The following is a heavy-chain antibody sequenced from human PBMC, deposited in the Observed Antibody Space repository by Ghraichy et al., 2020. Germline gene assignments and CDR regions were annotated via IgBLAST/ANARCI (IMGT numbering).Heavy chain of an antibody. D-gene: IGHD2-15*01. Sequence: SETLSLNCTVSGGSINSYYRNWIRQPPGKGLEWIGYVYYSGDTNFNPSLKSRVTISVDTSKNQFSLKVTSVTAADTAVYYCARGHRPGYRSFRLDYWGQGTLVTVSS. CDR2: VYYSGDT. J-gene: IGHJ4*02. CDR1: GGSINSYY. CDR3: ARGHRPGYRSFRLDY. V-gene: IGHV4-59*01.